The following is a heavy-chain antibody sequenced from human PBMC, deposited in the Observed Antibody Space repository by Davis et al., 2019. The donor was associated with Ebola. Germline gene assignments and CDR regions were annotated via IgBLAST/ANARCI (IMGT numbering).Heavy chain of an antibody. CDR1: LYTFTSYD. V-gene: IGHV1-8*01. CDR2: MNPNSGNT. J-gene: IGHJ4*02. D-gene: IGHD4-17*01. CDR3: ARGYADYHKEFDY. Sequence: ASVTVSCQASLYTFTSYDINWVRQATGQGLEWMGWMNPNSGNTGYAQKFQGRITMTRDTSITTAYMELTSLTSEDTAVYYCARGYADYHKEFDYWGQGALVTVSS.